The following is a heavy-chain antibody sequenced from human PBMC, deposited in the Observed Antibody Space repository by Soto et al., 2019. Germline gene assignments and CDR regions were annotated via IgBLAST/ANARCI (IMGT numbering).Heavy chain of an antibody. CDR1: GYSFPSYW. CDR3: ARLSGCNNGVCYKFDY. J-gene: IGHJ4*02. Sequence: GESLKISCKGSGYSFPSYWIGWVRQMPGKGREWMGIVYLGDSDTRYSPSFQGQVTISADKSISTAYLQWSSLKASDTAMYYCARLSGCNNGVCYKFDYWGQGTLVTVSS. CDR2: VYLGDSDT. V-gene: IGHV5-51*01. D-gene: IGHD2-8*01.